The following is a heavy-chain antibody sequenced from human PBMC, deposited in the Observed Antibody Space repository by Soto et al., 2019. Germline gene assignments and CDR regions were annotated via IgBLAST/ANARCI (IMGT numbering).Heavy chain of an antibody. V-gene: IGHV4-39*01. J-gene: IGHJ4*02. Sequence: QLQLQESGPGLVKPSETLSLTCTVSGGSISSSSYYWGWIRQPPGKGLEWIGSIYYSGSTYYNPSLKSRVTISVDTSKNQFSLKLSSVTAADTAVYYCARHVGSSWPRGFDYWGQGTLVTVSS. CDR2: IYYSGST. D-gene: IGHD6-13*01. CDR3: ARHVGSSWPRGFDY. CDR1: GGSISSSSYY.